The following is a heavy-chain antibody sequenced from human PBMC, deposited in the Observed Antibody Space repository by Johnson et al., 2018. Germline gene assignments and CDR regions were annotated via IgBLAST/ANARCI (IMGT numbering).Heavy chain of an antibody. V-gene: IGHV3-9*01. J-gene: IGHJ6*02. D-gene: IGHD1-1*01. CDR3: AKDVMTTGTTCAMDV. CDR2: LNWNSGRI. CDR1: GFIFDDYA. Sequence: VQLVESGGGLVQPGKSLRLSCAASGFIFDDYAMHWVRHAPGKGLGWVASLNWNSGRIGYADSVKGRSSISRDNVKNSLYLQMNSLRTEATALYYGAKDVMTTGTTCAMDVWGQGTKVTVS.